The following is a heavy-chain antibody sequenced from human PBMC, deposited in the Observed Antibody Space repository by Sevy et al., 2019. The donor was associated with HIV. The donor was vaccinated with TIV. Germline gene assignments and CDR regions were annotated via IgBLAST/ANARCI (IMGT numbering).Heavy chain of an antibody. CDR2: IKQDGSEK. CDR1: GFTFSSYW. D-gene: IGHD3-10*01. J-gene: IGHJ6*02. V-gene: IGHV3-7*03. CDR3: ARDGSGTSPGDYYYYGMDV. Sequence: GGSLRLSCAASGFTFSSYWMSLVRQAPGKGLEWVANIKQDGSEKYYVDSVEGRFTISRDNAKNSLYLQMNSLRAEDTAVYYCARDGSGTSPGDYYYYGMDVWGQGTMVTVSS.